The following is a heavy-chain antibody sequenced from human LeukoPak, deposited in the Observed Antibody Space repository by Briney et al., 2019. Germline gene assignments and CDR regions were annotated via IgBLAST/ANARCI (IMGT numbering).Heavy chain of an antibody. J-gene: IGHJ4*02. CDR1: GFTFSSYA. Sequence: GGSLRLSCAASGFTFSSYAMHWVRQAPGKGLEWVAVISYDGSNKYYADSVKGRFTISRDNSKNTLYLQMNSLRAEDTDVYSCARGPTEWDEGYFDYWGQGTLVTVSS. CDR3: ARGPTEWDEGYFDY. D-gene: IGHD1-26*01. V-gene: IGHV3-30*04. CDR2: ISYDGSNK.